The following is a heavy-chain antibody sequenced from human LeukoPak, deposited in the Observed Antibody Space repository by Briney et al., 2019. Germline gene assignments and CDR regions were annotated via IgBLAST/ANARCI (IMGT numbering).Heavy chain of an antibody. CDR1: GYTFTGYY. CDR3: ARGTGEGYTYGRYYFDY. V-gene: IGHV1-2*02. CDR2: INPNSGGT. J-gene: IGHJ4*02. D-gene: IGHD5-18*01. Sequence: ASVKVSCKASGYTFTGYYMHWLRQAPGQGLEWMGWINPNSGGTNYAQKYQGRVTMTRDTAISTAYMEVSRMRSDDKAVYYCARGTGEGYTYGRYYFDYWGQGTLVTVSS.